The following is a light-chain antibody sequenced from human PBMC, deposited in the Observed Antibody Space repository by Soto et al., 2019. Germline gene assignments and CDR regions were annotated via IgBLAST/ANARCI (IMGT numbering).Light chain of an antibody. CDR2: GAS. V-gene: IGKV3D-20*02. Sequence: EIVLTQSPGTLSLSPGERATLSCRASQSVSSSYLAWYQQKPGQAPRLLIYGASIRATGIPDRFSGSRSGTDFTLTISSLEPEDFGVYFCHQRNKFGQGTRLEIK. CDR1: QSVSSSY. J-gene: IGKJ5*01. CDR3: HQRNK.